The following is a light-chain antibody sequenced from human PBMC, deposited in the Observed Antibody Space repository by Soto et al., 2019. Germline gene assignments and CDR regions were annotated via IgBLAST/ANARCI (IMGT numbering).Light chain of an antibody. CDR2: GAS. J-gene: IGKJ1*01. CDR3: HQYASSPRT. CDR1: QSVSSSY. V-gene: IGKV3-20*01. Sequence: EIVLTQSPGTLSLSPGERATLSCRASQSVSSSYLAWYQQKPGQAPRLLIYGASSRATGIPDRFSGSGSGTDLTLTISRLEPEDFAVYYCHQYASSPRTFGQGTKVEIK.